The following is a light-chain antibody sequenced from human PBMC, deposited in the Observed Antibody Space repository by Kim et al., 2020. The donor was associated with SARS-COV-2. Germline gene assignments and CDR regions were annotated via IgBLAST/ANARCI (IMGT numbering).Light chain of an antibody. CDR3: NSRDSNDNVV. CDR1: SLRSYY. J-gene: IGLJ2*01. CDR2: GKN. V-gene: IGLV3-19*01. Sequence: VGQTLRITCQGDSLRSYYATWYQQQPGQAPILVIYGKNNRPSGIPDRFSGSSSGNTASLTITGTQAGDEADYYCNSRDSNDNVVFGGGTQLTVL.